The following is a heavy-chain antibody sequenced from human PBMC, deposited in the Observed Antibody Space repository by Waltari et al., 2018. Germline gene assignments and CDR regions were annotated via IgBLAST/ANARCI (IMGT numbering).Heavy chain of an antibody. D-gene: IGHD1-1*01. CDR3: ARDRGRGLYLDT. CDR2: VSGEGKT. Sequence: QLQLQESGPGLVKPSGTLSLICAVSGDSMSTSDYWSWVRQPPGKGMEWIGQVSGEGKTNDSPSVASRVTMSLDTSTYHFALKLTSATAADTALYYCARDRGRGLYLDTGGQGTLVTVSP. V-gene: IGHV4-4*02. J-gene: IGHJ4*02. CDR1: GDSMSTSDY.